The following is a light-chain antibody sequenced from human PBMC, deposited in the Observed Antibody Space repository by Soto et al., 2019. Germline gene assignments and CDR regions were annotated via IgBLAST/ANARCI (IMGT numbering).Light chain of an antibody. CDR1: QGIRNF. V-gene: IGKV1-27*01. CDR2: AAS. Sequence: DIQMTQSPTSLSASVGDRVTITCRASQGIRNFVAWYQQKPGKAPKLLIYAASTLQSGVPSRFSGSGSGTDFPHTSNSRQPEDVETQPCQDDSSVPVFGHGTKV. J-gene: IGKJ3*01. CDR3: QDDSSVPV.